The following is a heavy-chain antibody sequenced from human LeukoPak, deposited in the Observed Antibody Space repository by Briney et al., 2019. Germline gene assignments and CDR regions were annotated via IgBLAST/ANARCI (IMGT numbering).Heavy chain of an antibody. D-gene: IGHD3-22*01. CDR3: ARDESPVYYYDSSGYYSTGFKC. CDR1: GFTFSSYS. J-gene: IGHJ4*02. V-gene: IGHV3-21*01. Sequence: GGSLRLSCAASGFTFSSYSMNWVRQAPGKGLEWVSSISSSSSYIYYADSVKGRFTISRDNAKNSLYLQMNSLRAEDTAVYYCARDESPVYYYDSSGYYSTGFKCWGQGTLVTVSS. CDR2: ISSSSSYI.